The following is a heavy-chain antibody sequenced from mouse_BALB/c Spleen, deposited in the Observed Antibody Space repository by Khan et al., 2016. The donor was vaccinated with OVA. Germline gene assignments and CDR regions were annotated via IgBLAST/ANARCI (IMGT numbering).Heavy chain of an antibody. CDR1: GYSITSGYG. CDR3: ARTARIND. J-gene: IGHJ2*01. CDR2: ISYSGST. D-gene: IGHD1-2*01. Sequence: QLEESGPGLVKPSQSLSLTCTVTGYSITSGYGWNWIRQFPGNKLEWMGYISYSGSTNYNPSLKSRISITRDTSKNQFFLQLNSVTTEDTATYYCARTARINDWGQGTTLTVSS. V-gene: IGHV3-2*02.